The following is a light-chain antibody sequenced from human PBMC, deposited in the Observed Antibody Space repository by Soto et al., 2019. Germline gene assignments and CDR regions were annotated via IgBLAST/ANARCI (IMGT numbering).Light chain of an antibody. CDR2: GDN. CDR1: SSNIGANYD. V-gene: IGLV1-40*01. CDR3: QSYDSGVRGWV. Sequence: QSVLTQPPSVCGAPGQRVTISCTGSSSNIGANYDVHWYQHLPGNAPKLLVYGDNNRPSGVPDRFSGSKSATSASLAIAGLQPEDETYYYCQSYDSGVRGWVFGGGTKVTVL. J-gene: IGLJ3*02.